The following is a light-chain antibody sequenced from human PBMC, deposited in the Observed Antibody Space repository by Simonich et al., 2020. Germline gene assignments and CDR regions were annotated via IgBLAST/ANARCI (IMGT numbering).Light chain of an antibody. V-gene: IGLV2-8*01. Sequence: QSALTQPPSASGSPGQSVTISCTGTRSDVGGYNYVSWYQQHPGKAPKLMIYEVSKRPSGVPERFSGSKSGNTASLTVSGLQAEDEADYYCSSYAGSNLWVFGGGTKLTVL. J-gene: IGLJ3*02. CDR2: EVS. CDR3: SSYAGSNLWV. CDR1: RSDVGGYNY.